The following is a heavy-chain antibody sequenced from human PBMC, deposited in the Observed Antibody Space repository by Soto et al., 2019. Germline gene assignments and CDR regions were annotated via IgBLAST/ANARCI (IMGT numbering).Heavy chain of an antibody. V-gene: IGHV1-69*12. J-gene: IGHJ4*02. CDR3: ARVIVLVPAVELGGFDY. CDR2: IIPIFGTA. CDR1: GGTFSSYA. Sequence: QVQLVQSGAEVKKPGSSVKVSCKASGGTFSSYAISWVRQAPGQGLEWMGGIIPIFGTANYAQKFQGRVTITADESTSTAYMELSSLRSEDTAVYSCARVIVLVPAVELGGFDYWGQGTLVTVSS. D-gene: IGHD2-2*01.